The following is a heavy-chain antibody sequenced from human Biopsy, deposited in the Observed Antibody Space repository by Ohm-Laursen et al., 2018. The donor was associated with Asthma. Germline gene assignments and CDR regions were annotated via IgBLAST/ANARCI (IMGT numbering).Heavy chain of an antibody. Sequence: TLSLTCTVSGGSINNFYWSWTRQPPGKGLESIGHVYYSGSTNYNPSLKSRVTISIDASKNQFSLKLTSVTAADTAVYYCARGVDRVTGLLDHFDSWGQGTLVTVSS. CDR1: GGSINNFY. V-gene: IGHV4-59*01. CDR3: ARGVDRVTGLLDHFDS. CDR2: VYYSGST. D-gene: IGHD2-21*02. J-gene: IGHJ4*02.